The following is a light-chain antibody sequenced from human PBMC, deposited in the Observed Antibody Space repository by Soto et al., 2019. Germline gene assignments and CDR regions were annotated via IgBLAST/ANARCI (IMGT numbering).Light chain of an antibody. CDR1: QGISSY. Sequence: DIHMTQSPSSISASVGSIFPFTCRASQGISSYLAWYQQKTGQAPKLLIYAASTLQSGVPSRFRGSGSGTDFTLTISSLQTEDFATYYCQQLNSYTITFGQGTRLEIK. V-gene: IGKV1-9*01. CDR3: QQLNSYTIT. CDR2: AAS. J-gene: IGKJ5*01.